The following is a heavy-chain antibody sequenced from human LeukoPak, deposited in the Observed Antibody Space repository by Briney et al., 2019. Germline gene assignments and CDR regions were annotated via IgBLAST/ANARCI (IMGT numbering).Heavy chain of an antibody. CDR3: ARAPSEQQLVFDY. D-gene: IGHD6-13*01. CDR2: FSSSSSYI. V-gene: IGHV3-21*01. J-gene: IGHJ4*02. CDR1: GFTFSSYN. Sequence: GSLRPPCAASGFTFSSYNMNWVRQAPGKGLEGVSSFSSSSSYIYYAASVKGRFTISRDNAKNSLYLQMNSLRAEDTAVYYCARAPSEQQLVFDYWGQGTLVTVSS.